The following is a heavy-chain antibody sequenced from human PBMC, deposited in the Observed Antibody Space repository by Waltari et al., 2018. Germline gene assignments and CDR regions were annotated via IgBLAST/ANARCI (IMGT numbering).Heavy chain of an antibody. CDR1: GYTFTSYG. CDR2: ISAYNGNT. J-gene: IGHJ5*02. CDR3: ARDGGKYQLLDRPNWFDP. Sequence: QVQLVQSGAEVKKPGASVKVSCKASGYTFTSYGISWVRQAPGQGLEWMGWISAYNGNTNYAQKLPGRVTRTTDTSTSKAYMELRSLRSDDTAVYYCARDGGKYQLLDRPNWFDPWGQGTLVTVSS. V-gene: IGHV1-18*01. D-gene: IGHD2-2*01.